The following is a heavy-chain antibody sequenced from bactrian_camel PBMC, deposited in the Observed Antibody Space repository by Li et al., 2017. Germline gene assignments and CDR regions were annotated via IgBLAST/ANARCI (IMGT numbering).Heavy chain of an antibody. CDR3: ATRVTTDWGCGHKW. V-gene: IGHV3S31*01. Sequence: VQLVESGGGLVQPGGSLRLSCATSGFSFSNHAMHWVRQAPGKGFEWVSSINTDGRTTSYADSVKGRFTISRDNAKNTLYLQLNSLKTEDTAMYYCATRVTTDWGCGHKWWGQGTQVTVS. CDR1: GFSFSNHA. J-gene: IGHJ4*01. CDR2: INTDGRTT. D-gene: IGHD5*01.